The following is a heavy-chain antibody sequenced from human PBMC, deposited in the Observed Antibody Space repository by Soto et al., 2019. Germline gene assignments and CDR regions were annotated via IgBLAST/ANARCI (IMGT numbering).Heavy chain of an antibody. J-gene: IGHJ4*02. V-gene: IGHV3-23*01. CDR2: ISGSGGST. CDR3: AMHSSSWYMMGY. D-gene: IGHD6-13*01. Sequence: EVQLLESGGGLVQPGGSLRLSCAASGFTFSSYAMSWVRQAPGEGLEWVSAISGSGGSTYYADSVKGRFTISRDNSKNTLYLQMNSLRAEDTAVYYCAMHSSSWYMMGYWGQGTLVTVSS. CDR1: GFTFSSYA.